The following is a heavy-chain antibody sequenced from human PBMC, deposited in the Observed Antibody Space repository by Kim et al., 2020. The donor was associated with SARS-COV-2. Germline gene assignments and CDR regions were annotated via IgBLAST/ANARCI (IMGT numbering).Heavy chain of an antibody. V-gene: IGHV1-69*01. Sequence: QDPGKGLEWKGGLIPIFGTANYAQKCQGRVTITADESTSTAYMELSSLRSEDTAVYYCARAAAGFWFDPWGQGTLVTVSS. J-gene: IGHJ5*02. D-gene: IGHD6-13*01. CDR2: LIPIFGTA. CDR3: ARAAAGFWFDP.